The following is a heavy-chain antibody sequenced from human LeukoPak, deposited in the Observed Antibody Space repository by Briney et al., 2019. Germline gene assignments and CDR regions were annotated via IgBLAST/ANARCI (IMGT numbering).Heavy chain of an antibody. CDR3: ARGGNGCSGGSCPLYNWFDP. D-gene: IGHD2-15*01. J-gene: IGHJ5*02. CDR1: GYTFTSYA. Sequence: ASVKVSCKASGYTFTSYAMNWVRQSPGQGLEWMGWINTNTGNPTYAQGFTGRFVFSLDTSVSTAYLQISSLKAEDTAVYYCARGGNGCSGGSCPLYNWFDPWGQGTLVTVSS. V-gene: IGHV7-4-1*02. CDR2: INTNTGNP.